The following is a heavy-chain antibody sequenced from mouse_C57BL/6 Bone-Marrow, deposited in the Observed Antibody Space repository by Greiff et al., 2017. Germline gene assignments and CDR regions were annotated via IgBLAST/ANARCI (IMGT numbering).Heavy chain of an antibody. V-gene: IGHV5-6*01. CDR2: ISSGGSYT. Sequence: EVMLVESGGDLVKPGGSLKLSCAASGFTFSSYGMSWVRQTPDQRLEWVATISSGGSYTYYPDSVKGRFTISRDNATNTPYLQMSSLTSEDTAMYSCARRGFYYGSRGYFDVWGTGTTVTVSS. J-gene: IGHJ1*03. CDR1: GFTFSSYG. CDR3: ARRGFYYGSRGYFDV. D-gene: IGHD1-1*01.